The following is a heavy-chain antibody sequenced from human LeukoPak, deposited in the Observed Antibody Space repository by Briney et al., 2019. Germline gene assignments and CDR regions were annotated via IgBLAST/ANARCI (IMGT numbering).Heavy chain of an antibody. D-gene: IGHD1-26*01. J-gene: IGHJ1*01. CDR1: GGSISSSSYY. Sequence: PETLSLTCTVSGGSISSSSYYWGWIRQPPGKGLEWIGSIYYSGSTYYNPSLKSRVTISVDTSKNQFSLKLSSVTAADTAVYYCARQLKIGSGSHPPEYFQHWGQGTLVTVSS. CDR2: IYYSGST. V-gene: IGHV4-39*01. CDR3: ARQLKIGSGSHPPEYFQH.